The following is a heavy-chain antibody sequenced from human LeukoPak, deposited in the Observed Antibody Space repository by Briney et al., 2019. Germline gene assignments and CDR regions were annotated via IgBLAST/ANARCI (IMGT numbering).Heavy chain of an antibody. CDR3: ASGFWSGYYNL. Sequence: SQTLSFTCTVSGGSLDSGNFYWSWIRQSAGMGLEWIGRIYPTGSTNYNPSLKSRVTISVDTSKNQFSLYLSSVTAADTAVYYCASGFWSGYYNLWGQGTLVTVSS. J-gene: IGHJ4*02. D-gene: IGHD3-3*01. V-gene: IGHV4-61*02. CDR2: IYPTGST. CDR1: GGSLDSGNFY.